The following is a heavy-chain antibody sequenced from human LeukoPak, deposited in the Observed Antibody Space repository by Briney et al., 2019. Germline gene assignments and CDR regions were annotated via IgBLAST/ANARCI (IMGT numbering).Heavy chain of an antibody. CDR1: GFTFSSYS. CDR3: ARDFAGWGYFDL. D-gene: IGHD3-9*01. CDR2: ISIGSSTI. Sequence: GGSLRLSCAASGFTFSSYSMNWVRRAPGKGLEWVSHISIGSSTIYYADSVKGRFTISRDNAKNSLYLQMNSLRAEDTAVYYCARDFAGWGYFDLWGRGTQVTVSS. V-gene: IGHV3-48*01. J-gene: IGHJ2*01.